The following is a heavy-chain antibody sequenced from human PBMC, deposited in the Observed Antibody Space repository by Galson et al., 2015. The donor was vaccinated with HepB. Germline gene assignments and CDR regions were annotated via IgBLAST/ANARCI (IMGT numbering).Heavy chain of an antibody. V-gene: IGHV3-30*18. Sequence: SLRLSCAASGFTFSSYGMHWVRQAPGKGLEWVAVISYDGSNKYYADSVKGRFTISRDNSKNTLYLQMNSLRAEDTAVYYCAKARTVRDAFDIWGQGTMVTVSS. D-gene: IGHD4-17*01. CDR1: GFTFSSYG. CDR2: ISYDGSNK. CDR3: AKARTVRDAFDI. J-gene: IGHJ3*02.